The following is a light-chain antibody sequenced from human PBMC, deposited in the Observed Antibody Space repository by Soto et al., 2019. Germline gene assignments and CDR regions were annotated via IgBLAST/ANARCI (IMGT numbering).Light chain of an antibody. Sequence: EIVMTQSPATLSVSPGERATLSCRASQSVSSNLAWYQQKPGQAPRLLIYGASSRATGIPARFSGSGSGTEFTLTISSLQSEDFAVYYGQQYNNWPPYTFGQGTKLEMK. V-gene: IGKV3-15*01. CDR3: QQYNNWPPYT. CDR2: GAS. CDR1: QSVSSN. J-gene: IGKJ2*01.